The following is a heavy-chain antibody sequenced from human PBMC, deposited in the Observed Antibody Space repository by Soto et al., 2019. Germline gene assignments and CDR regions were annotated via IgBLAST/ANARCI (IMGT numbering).Heavy chain of an antibody. J-gene: IGHJ6*02. D-gene: IGHD3-10*01. CDR3: AKGYYGSGAYYYYGMDV. Sequence: AGSLRLSCAASGFTFSSYAMSWVRQAPGKGLEWVSAISGSGGSTYYADSVEGRFTISRDNSKNTLYLQMNSLRAEDTAVYYCAKGYYGSGAYYYYGMDVWGQGTTVTVSS. V-gene: IGHV3-23*01. CDR2: ISGSGGST. CDR1: GFTFSSYA.